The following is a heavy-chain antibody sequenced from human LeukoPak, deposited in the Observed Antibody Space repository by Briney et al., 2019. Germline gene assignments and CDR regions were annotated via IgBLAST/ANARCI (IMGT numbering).Heavy chain of an antibody. CDR1: GFTFSSYG. Sequence: RGRSLRLSCAASGFTFSSYGMHWVRQAPGKGPEWVAVISYDGSNKYYADSVEGRFTISRDNSKNTLYLQMNSLRAEDTAVYYCARPWSGSYNWFDPWGQGTLVTVSS. J-gene: IGHJ5*02. CDR3: ARPWSGSYNWFDP. V-gene: IGHV3-30*03. CDR2: ISYDGSNK. D-gene: IGHD3-3*01.